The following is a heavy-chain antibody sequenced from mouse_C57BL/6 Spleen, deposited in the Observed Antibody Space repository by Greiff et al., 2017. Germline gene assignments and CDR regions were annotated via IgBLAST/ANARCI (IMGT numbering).Heavy chain of an antibody. V-gene: IGHV1-75*01. J-gene: IGHJ1*03. CDR1: GYTFTDYY. CDR2: IFPGSGST. Sequence: SGPELVKPGASVKISCKASGYTFTDYYINWVKQRPGQGLEWIGWIFPGSGSTYYNEKFKGKATLTVDKSSSTAYMLLSSLTSEDSAVYFCASLFYGNYWYFDVWGTGTTVTVSS. CDR3: ASLFYGNYWYFDV. D-gene: IGHD2-1*01.